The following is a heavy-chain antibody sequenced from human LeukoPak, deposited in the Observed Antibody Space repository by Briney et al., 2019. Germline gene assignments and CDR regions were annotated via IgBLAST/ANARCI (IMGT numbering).Heavy chain of an antibody. D-gene: IGHD3-3*01. J-gene: IGHJ4*02. CDR2: INDDGTNT. Sequence: TGGSLRLSCAASGFTFGDYAMHWVRQVPGMAPEWVSLINDDGTNTYYADSVKGRLTISRDNGKNSLFLQMDGLRTEDTALYFCARGNTTFYDVWTGYYWFAGYFDFWGQGTQVTVSS. CDR3: ARGNTTFYDVWTGYYWFAGYFDF. CDR1: GFTFGDYA. V-gene: IGHV3-43*02.